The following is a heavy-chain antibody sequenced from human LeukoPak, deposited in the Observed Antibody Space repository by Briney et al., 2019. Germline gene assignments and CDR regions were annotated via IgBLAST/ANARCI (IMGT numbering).Heavy chain of an antibody. J-gene: IGHJ4*02. CDR2: INHSGRT. V-gene: IGHV4-34*01. CDR3: ARDSDIVVVGSFDY. Sequence: PSETLSLTCAVYGGSFSGYYWNWIRQPPGKGLEWIGEINHSGRTNYNPSLKSRVTISVDTSKNQFSLKLSSVTAADTAVYYCARDSDIVVVGSFDYWGRGTLVTVSS. CDR1: GGSFSGYY. D-gene: IGHD2-15*01.